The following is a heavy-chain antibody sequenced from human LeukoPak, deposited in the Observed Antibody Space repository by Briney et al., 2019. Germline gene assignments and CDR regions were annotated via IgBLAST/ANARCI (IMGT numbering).Heavy chain of an antibody. J-gene: IGHJ4*02. CDR2: ISGSGGST. Sequence: GGSLRLSCLTSGFTFVNASMSWVRQTPGKGLEWVSAISGSGGSTYYADSVKGRFTISRDNSKNTLYLQMNSLRAEDTAVYYCAKGGSLNYFDYWGQGTLVTVSS. V-gene: IGHV3-23*01. CDR3: AKGGSLNYFDY. D-gene: IGHD1-26*01. CDR1: GFTFVNAS.